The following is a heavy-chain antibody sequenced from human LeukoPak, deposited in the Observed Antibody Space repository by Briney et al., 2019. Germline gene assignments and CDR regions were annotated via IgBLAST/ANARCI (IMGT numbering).Heavy chain of an antibody. Sequence: PGRSLRLSCAASGFTFSSYGMHWVRQAPGKGLEWVAVISYDGSNKYYADSVKGRFTISRDNSKNTLYLQMNSLRAEDTAVYYCAKDFFTVAVGPPLQRWGQGTLVTVSS. CDR3: AKDFFTVAVGPPLQR. J-gene: IGHJ1*01. CDR1: GFTFSSYG. D-gene: IGHD6-19*01. CDR2: ISYDGSNK. V-gene: IGHV3-30*18.